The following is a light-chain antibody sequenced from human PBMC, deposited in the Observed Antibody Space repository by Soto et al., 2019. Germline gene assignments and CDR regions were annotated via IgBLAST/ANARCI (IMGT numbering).Light chain of an antibody. CDR2: DVS. V-gene: IGLV2-11*01. J-gene: IGLJ1*01. Sequence: QSVLTQPRSVSGSPGQSVTISCTGTTSDVGGYNYVSWYLQHPGKAPKVMIYDVSKRPSGVPDRFSGSKSGNTASLTISGLQSEDEAEYYCCSFAGNYIYVFGTGTKLTVL. CDR1: TSDVGGYNY. CDR3: CSFAGNYIYV.